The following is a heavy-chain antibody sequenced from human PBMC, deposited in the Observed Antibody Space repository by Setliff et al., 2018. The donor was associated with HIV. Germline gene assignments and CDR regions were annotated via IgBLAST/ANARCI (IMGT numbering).Heavy chain of an antibody. D-gene: IGHD3-22*01. V-gene: IGHV3-48*03. CDR2: ISGSGSTI. CDR3: AKELAASGLGYFDS. Sequence: PGGSLRLSCAASVFTFSTSEMNWVRQAPGKGLEWVSYISGSGSTIYYADSVKGRFTISRDNSKNSLNLQMNSLRAEDTAEYYCAKELAASGLGYFDSWGRGILVTVSS. J-gene: IGHJ4*02. CDR1: VFTFSTSE.